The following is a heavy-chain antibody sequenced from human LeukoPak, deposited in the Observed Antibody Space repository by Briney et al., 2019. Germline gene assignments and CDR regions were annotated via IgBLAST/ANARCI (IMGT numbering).Heavy chain of an antibody. D-gene: IGHD6-6*01. CDR1: GGSISSYY. Sequence: PSETLSLTRTVSGGSISSYYWGWIRQPPGKGLEWIGYIYYSGSTNYNPSLKSRVTISVDTSKNQFSLKLSSVTAADTAVYYCARDFGDSSSPDAFDIRGQGTMVTVSS. J-gene: IGHJ3*02. V-gene: IGHV4-59*01. CDR2: IYYSGST. CDR3: ARDFGDSSSPDAFDI.